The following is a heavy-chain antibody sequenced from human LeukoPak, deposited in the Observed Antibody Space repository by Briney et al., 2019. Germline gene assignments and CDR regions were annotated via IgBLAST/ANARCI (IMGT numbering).Heavy chain of an antibody. CDR2: INPDDKST. CDR1: GFTFSKYW. Sequence: GGSLRLSCAASGFTFSKYWLHWVRQPPGRGLVWLARINPDDKSTSYADSVKGRFTISIDDAKETLFLQMNSLTTEDTAVYYCWTIVEIPIDAFNIWGQGAMVPSL. CDR3: WTIVEIPIDAFNI. J-gene: IGHJ3*02. V-gene: IGHV3-74*01. D-gene: IGHD1-26*01.